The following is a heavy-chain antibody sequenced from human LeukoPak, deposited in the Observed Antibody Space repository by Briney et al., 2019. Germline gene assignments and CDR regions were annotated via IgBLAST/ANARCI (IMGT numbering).Heavy chain of an antibody. V-gene: IGHV1-18*01. CDR3: ARMLSIAAAGTGVSVWFDP. CDR2: ISAYNGNT. J-gene: IGHJ5*02. CDR1: GYTFTSYG. Sequence: ASVKVSCKASGYTFTSYGISWVRQASGQGLEWMGWISAYNGNTNYAQKLQGRVTMTTDTSTSTAYMELRSLRSDDTAVYYCARMLSIAAAGTGVSVWFDPWGQGTLVTVSS. D-gene: IGHD6-13*01.